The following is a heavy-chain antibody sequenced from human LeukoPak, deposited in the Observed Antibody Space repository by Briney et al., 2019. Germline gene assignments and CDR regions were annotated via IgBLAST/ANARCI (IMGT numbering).Heavy chain of an antibody. CDR3: ARIKGYSSSPFDH. D-gene: IGHD6-6*01. CDR1: XFTFXXYX. J-gene: IGHJ4*02. CDR2: ISTTCTYT. Sequence: SXFTFXXYXMTXIGQAPGKGVEWLSYISTTCTYTNYADSVKGRFTISRDNANNSLSLQMDSLRAEDTAVYYCARIKGYSSSPFDHWGQGILVTVSS. V-gene: IGHV3-11*06.